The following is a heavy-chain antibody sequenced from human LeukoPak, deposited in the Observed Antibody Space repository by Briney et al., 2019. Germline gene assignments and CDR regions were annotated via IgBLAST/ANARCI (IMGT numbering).Heavy chain of an antibody. V-gene: IGHV4-30-4*01. CDR3: ARDEYYYDSSGYYRRRGAFDI. J-gene: IGHJ3*02. D-gene: IGHD3-22*01. CDR1: GGSISSGDYY. CDR2: IYYSGST. Sequence: SETLSLTCTVSGGSISSGDYYWSWIRQPPGKGLEWIGYIYYSGSTYYNPSLKSRVTISVDTSKNQFSLKLSSVTAADTAVYYCARDEYYYDSSGYYRRRGAFDIWGQGTMVTVSS.